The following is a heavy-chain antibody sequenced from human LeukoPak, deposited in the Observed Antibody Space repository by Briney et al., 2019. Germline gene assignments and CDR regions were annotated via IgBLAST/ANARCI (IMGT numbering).Heavy chain of an antibody. J-gene: IGHJ4*02. D-gene: IGHD3-22*01. CDR1: GGSISSYY. Sequence: PSETLSLTCTVSGGSISSYYWVWIRQPPGKGLEWIGYIYYSGSTNYNPSLKSRVTISVDTSKNQVSLKLTSVTAADTAVYYCARGNYYDSSGYVFDYWGQGTLVTVSS. CDR2: IYYSGST. CDR3: ARGNYYDSSGYVFDY. V-gene: IGHV4-59*01.